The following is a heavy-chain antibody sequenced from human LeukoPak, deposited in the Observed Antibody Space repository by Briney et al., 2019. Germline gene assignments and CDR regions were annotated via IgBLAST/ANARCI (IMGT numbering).Heavy chain of an antibody. J-gene: IGHJ4*02. V-gene: IGHV3-48*04. CDR1: GFTFSSYG. Sequence: GGSLRLSCAASGFTFSSYGMSWVRQAPGKGLEWVSYISSSGSTIYYADSVKGRFTISRDNAKNSLYLQMNSLRAEDTAVYYCAREALLWFGELSVPLGYWGQGTLVTVSS. CDR2: ISSSGSTI. CDR3: AREALLWFGELSVPLGY. D-gene: IGHD3-10*01.